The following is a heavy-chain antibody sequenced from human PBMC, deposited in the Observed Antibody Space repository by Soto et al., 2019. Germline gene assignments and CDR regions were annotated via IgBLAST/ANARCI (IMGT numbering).Heavy chain of an antibody. V-gene: IGHV5-51*01. CDR2: IYPGDSDT. D-gene: IGHD2-21*01. Sequence: LGESLKLSCKGSGYSFTSYWIGWVRQMPGKGLEWMGIIYPGDSDTRYSPSFQGQVTISADKSISTAYLQWSSLKASDTAIYYCARIPRLFPPNYYYYMDVWGKGTTVTVSS. J-gene: IGHJ6*03. CDR3: ARIPRLFPPNYYYYMDV. CDR1: GYSFTSYW.